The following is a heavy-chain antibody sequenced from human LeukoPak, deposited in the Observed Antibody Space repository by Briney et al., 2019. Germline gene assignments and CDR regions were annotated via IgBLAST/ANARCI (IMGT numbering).Heavy chain of an antibody. V-gene: IGHV3-23*01. CDR3: AKDRSGYDIFDY. CDR1: GFTFSSYA. CDR2: ISGSGGST. D-gene: IGHD5-12*01. Sequence: GGSLRLSCAASGFTFSSYAMSWVRQAPGEGLEWVSAISGSGGSTYYADSVKGRFTISRDNSKNTLYLQMNSLRAEDTAVYYCAKDRSGYDIFDYWGQGTLVTVSS. J-gene: IGHJ4*02.